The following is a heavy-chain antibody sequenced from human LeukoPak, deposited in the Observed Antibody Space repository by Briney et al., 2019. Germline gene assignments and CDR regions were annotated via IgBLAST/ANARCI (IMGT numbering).Heavy chain of an antibody. V-gene: IGHV3-30*01. CDR2: ISYDGSNK. CDR3: ARADFWSGSDY. CDR1: GFTFSSYA. J-gene: IGHJ4*02. D-gene: IGHD3-3*01. Sequence: GGSLRLSCAASGFTFSSYAMHWVRQAPGKGLEWVAVISYDGSNKYYADSVKGRFTISRDNSKNTLYLQMNSLRAEGTAVYYCARADFWSGSDYWGQGTLVTVSS.